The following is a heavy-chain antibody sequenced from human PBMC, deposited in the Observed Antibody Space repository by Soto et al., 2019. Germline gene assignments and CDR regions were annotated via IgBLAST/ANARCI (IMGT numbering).Heavy chain of an antibody. V-gene: IGHV4-31*03. CDR2: IYYGGST. CDR1: GGSISSGGYY. CDR3: ARGGYYYENSGQNAYDY. Sequence: SETLCLTCTVSGGSISSGGYYWSWIRQHPGKGLEWIGYIYYGGSTYYNPSLKSRATISGDTSKNQFSLKLSSVTAADTAVYYCARGGYYYENSGQNAYDYWGQGILVTVSS. D-gene: IGHD3-22*01. J-gene: IGHJ4*01.